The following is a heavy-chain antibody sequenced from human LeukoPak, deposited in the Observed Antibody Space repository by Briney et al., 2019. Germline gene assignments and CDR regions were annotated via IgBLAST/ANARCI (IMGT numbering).Heavy chain of an antibody. CDR1: GGSISSSSYY. D-gene: IGHD3-10*01. Sequence: PSETLSLTCTVSGGSISSSSYYWGWIRQPPGKGLEWIGSIYYSGSTYYNPSLKSRVTISVDTSKNQFSLKLSSVTAADTAVYYCARGPHGAFDIWGQGTMVTVSS. V-gene: IGHV4-39*07. J-gene: IGHJ3*02. CDR3: ARGPHGAFDI. CDR2: IYYSGST.